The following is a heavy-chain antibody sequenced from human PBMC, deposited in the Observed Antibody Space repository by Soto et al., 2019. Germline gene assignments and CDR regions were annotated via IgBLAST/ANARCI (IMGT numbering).Heavy chain of an antibody. CDR3: AKSMGGTANGMDV. Sequence: SETLSHTCTVSGVSIISSSYYWGWIRKPPGKGLEWIGSIYYSGSTYYNPSLKSRVTISVDTSKNQFSLKLSSVTAADTAVYYCAKSMGGTANGMDVWGQGTTVTVSS. D-gene: IGHD2-15*01. V-gene: IGHV4-39*01. CDR2: IYYSGST. CDR1: GVSIISSSYY. J-gene: IGHJ6*02.